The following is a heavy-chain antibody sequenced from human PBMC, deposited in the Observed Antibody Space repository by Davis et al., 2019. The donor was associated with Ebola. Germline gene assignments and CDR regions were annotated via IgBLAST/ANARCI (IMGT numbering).Heavy chain of an antibody. D-gene: IGHD6-19*01. V-gene: IGHV1-69*04. CDR2: IIPILGIP. CDR3: AVFSSGWYLSS. J-gene: IGHJ5*02. CDR1: GGTFSSYA. Sequence: SVKVSCKASGGTFSSYAISWVRQAPGHGLEWMGRIIPILGIPNYAQKFQGRVTITADKSTSTAYMELSSLRSEDTAVYYCAVFSSGWYLSSWGQGTLVTVSS.